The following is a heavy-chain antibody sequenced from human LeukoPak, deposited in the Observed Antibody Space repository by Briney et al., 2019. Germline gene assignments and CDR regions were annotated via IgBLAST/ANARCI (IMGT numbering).Heavy chain of an antibody. CDR2: INHSGTT. Sequence: SETLSLTCAVYGGSLSGYYWSWIRQPPGKGLEWIGEINHSGTTNYSPSLKSRVNISVDTSKNQFSLKLSSVTAADTAVYYCASSPLGYCSSTSCSEPTIYYYGMDVWGKGTTVAVSS. CDR1: GGSLSGYY. D-gene: IGHD2-2*01. V-gene: IGHV4-34*01. CDR3: ASSPLGYCSSTSCSEPTIYYYGMDV. J-gene: IGHJ6*04.